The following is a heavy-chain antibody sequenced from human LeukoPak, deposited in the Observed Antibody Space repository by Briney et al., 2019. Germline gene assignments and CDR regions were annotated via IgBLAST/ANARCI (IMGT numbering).Heavy chain of an antibody. J-gene: IGHJ4*02. CDR2: IIPIFGTA. D-gene: IGHD2-2*01. CDR3: ARGVRGCSSTSCPFDY. V-gene: IGHV1-69*13. Sequence: SVKVSCKASGGTFSSYAISWVRQAPGQGLEWMGGIIPIFGTANYAQKFQGRVTITADESTSTAYMELSSLRSEDTAVYYCARGVRGCSSTSCPFDYWGQGTLVTVSS. CDR1: GGTFSSYA.